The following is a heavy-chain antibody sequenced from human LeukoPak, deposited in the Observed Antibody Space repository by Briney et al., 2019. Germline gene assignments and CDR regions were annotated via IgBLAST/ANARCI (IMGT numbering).Heavy chain of an antibody. Sequence: GGSLRLSCAASGFTFSSYAMHWVRQAPGKGLEWVAVISYDGSNKYYADSVKGRFTISRDNARNSLYLQMSNLRGEDTAIYYCARDAGNSGYGCDLWGQGTLVTVSS. CDR2: ISYDGSNK. V-gene: IGHV3-30-3*01. D-gene: IGHD5-12*01. CDR1: GFTFSSYA. CDR3: ARDAGNSGYGCDL. J-gene: IGHJ5*02.